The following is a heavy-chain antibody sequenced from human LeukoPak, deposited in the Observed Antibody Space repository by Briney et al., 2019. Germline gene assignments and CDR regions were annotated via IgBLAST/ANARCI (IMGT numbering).Heavy chain of an antibody. Sequence: PSETLSLTCTVSGGSISSGSYYWSWIRQPAGKGLEWIGRIYTSGSTNYNPSLKSRVTISVDTSKNQFSLKLSSVTAADTAVYYCARDRLQLQSWGQGTLVTVSS. V-gene: IGHV4-61*02. CDR2: IYTSGST. J-gene: IGHJ5*02. D-gene: IGHD5-24*01. CDR1: GGSISSGSYY. CDR3: ARDRLQLQS.